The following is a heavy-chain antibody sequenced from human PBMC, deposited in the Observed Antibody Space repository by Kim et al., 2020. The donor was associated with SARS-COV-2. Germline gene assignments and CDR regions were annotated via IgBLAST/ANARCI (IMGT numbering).Heavy chain of an antibody. CDR2: I. V-gene: IGHV3-48*02. CDR3: ARMSVTTFDY. J-gene: IGHJ4*02. D-gene: IGHD4-4*01. Sequence: ISYADSVKGRFTIARDNAKNSLYLQMNSLRDEDTAVYYCARMSVTTFDYWGQGTLVTVSS.